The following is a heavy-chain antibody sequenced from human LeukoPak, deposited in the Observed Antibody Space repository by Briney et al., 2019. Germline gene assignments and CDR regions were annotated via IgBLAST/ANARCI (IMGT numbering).Heavy chain of an antibody. V-gene: IGHV3-30*18. CDR1: GFTFSSYG. D-gene: IGHD6-13*01. J-gene: IGHJ4*02. Sequence: GGSLRLSCAASGFTFSSYGMHWVRQAPGEGLEWVAVISYDGSNKYYADSVKGRFTISRDNSKNTLYLQMNSLRAEDTAVYYCAKDRAAASYFDYWGQGTLVTVSS. CDR3: AKDRAAASYFDY. CDR2: ISYDGSNK.